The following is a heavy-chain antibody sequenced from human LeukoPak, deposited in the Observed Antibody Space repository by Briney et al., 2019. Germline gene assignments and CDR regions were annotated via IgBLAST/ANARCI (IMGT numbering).Heavy chain of an antibody. CDR1: EFSFSDYG. V-gene: IGHV3-30*02. Sequence: GGSLRLSCAASEFSFSDYGMYWVRQAPGKGLEWVAFIRYDGTNKYYGDSVKGRFTISRDNSKITLYLQMNSLRPEDTAVYYCARDLSFEYSSSSSADWGQGTLVTVSS. CDR3: ARDLSFEYSSSSSAD. CDR2: IRYDGTNK. D-gene: IGHD6-6*01. J-gene: IGHJ4*02.